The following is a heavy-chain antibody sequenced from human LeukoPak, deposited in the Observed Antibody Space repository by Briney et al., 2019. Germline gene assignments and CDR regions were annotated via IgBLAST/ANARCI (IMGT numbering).Heavy chain of an antibody. CDR3: AKALEYYYDSSGRDY. J-gene: IGHJ4*02. CDR2: IWYDGSNK. V-gene: IGHV3-33*06. Sequence: PGGSLRLSCAASGFTFSSYGMHSVRQAPAKGLEWVAGIWYDGSNKYYADSVKGRFTISRDNSKNTLYLQMNSLRAEDTAVYYCAKALEYYYDSSGRDYWGQGTLVTVSS. CDR1: GFTFSSYG. D-gene: IGHD3-22*01.